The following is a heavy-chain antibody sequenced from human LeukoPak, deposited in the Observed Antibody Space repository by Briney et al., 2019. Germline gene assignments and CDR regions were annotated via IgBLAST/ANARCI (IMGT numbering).Heavy chain of an antibody. D-gene: IGHD5-24*01. J-gene: IGHJ4*02. CDR3: ARHVRSGYNFLDY. CDR2: IYFSGSS. Sequence: PSETLSLTCSVSGGSMNNYYWSWIRQPPGKGLEWIGYIYFSGSSNYNPSLKSRVTMSVDTSKNQFSLKLSSATAADTAVYYCARHVRSGYNFLDYWGQGNLVTVSS. V-gene: IGHV4-59*08. CDR1: GGSMNNYY.